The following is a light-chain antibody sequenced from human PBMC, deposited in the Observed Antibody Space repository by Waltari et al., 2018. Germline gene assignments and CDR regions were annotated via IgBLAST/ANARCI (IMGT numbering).Light chain of an antibody. CDR3: LQRSNWPPT. J-gene: IGKJ4*01. CDR1: QSVGNS. V-gene: IGKV3-11*01. Sequence: EIILTQSPATLSLSPGDRATLSCRASQSVGNSVSWYQQKPGQAPRLLIYNASTRPTGIPARFGGSGSGTDFTLTIGSLEPEDFAVYCCLQRSNWPPTFGGGTTVEIK. CDR2: NAS.